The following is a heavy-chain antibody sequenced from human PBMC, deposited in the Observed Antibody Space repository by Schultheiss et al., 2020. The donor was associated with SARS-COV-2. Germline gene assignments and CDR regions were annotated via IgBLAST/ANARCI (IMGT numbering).Heavy chain of an antibody. CDR3: ARRGYTFGSPTFDY. CDR1: GGSFSGYY. J-gene: IGHJ4*02. D-gene: IGHD5-18*01. CDR2: VTHSGTT. V-gene: IGHV4-34*01. Sequence: SQTLSLTCAVYGGSFSGYYWSWIRQPPGGGLEWIAEVTHSGTTNYNPSLKSRVSVSVDTSNNQFSLKVNSVTAADTAVYYCARRGYTFGSPTFDYWGQGTLVTVSS.